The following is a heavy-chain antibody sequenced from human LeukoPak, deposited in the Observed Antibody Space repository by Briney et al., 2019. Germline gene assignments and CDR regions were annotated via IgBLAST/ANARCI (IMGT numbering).Heavy chain of an antibody. CDR2: ISSSSTYI. CDR1: GFTFDSYG. J-gene: IGHJ4*02. CDR3: ARDRGDGRYCSSTICYPPDY. Sequence: GGSLRLSCAASGFTFDSYGMNWVRQAPGKGLEWISSISSSSTYIYYAGSVKGRFTISRDNAKNSLYLQMNSLRAEDTAVYYCARDRGDGRYCSSTICYPPDYWGQGTLVTVSP. D-gene: IGHD2-2*01. V-gene: IGHV3-21*01.